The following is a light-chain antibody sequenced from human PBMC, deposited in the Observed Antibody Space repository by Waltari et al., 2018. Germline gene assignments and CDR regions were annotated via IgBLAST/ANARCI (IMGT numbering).Light chain of an antibody. J-gene: IGLJ1*01. CDR1: NIESNS. CDR3: QVWDANTDPGV. Sequence: SYVLTQPPSVSVAPGEPARITCGGNNIESNSVHWYRQRPGQAPVLVIPYDSDRPSGIPERFSGSNSGNTATLSISRVEAGDEADYYCQVWDANTDPGVFGTGTEVTVL. V-gene: IGLV3-21*01. CDR2: YDS.